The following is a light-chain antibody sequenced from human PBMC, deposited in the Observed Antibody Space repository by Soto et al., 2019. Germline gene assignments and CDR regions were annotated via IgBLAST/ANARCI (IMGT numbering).Light chain of an antibody. V-gene: IGLV2-23*01. CDR3: CSYAGSVV. Sequence: QSVLTQPASVSGSPGQSITISCTGTSSDVGSYNLASWYQQHPGKAPKLMIYEGSKRPSGVSNRFSGSKSGNTASLTISGLQAEDEADYYCCSYAGSVVFGGGTKVTVL. J-gene: IGLJ2*01. CDR2: EGS. CDR1: SSDVGSYNL.